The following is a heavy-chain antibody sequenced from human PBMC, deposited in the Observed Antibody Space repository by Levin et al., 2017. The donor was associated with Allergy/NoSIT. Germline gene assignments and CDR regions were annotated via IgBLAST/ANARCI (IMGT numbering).Heavy chain of an antibody. CDR3: ARAMGTPLTGRSALDW. J-gene: IGHJ4*02. D-gene: IGHD3-9*01. CDR2: VWNDGSQK. CDR1: GFSLKSYV. V-gene: IGHV3-33*01. Sequence: PGGSLRLSCAASGFSLKSYVIHWVRQIPGRGLEWLAVVWNDGSQKHYADSVKGRLTISRDNSKNTVSVEINSLRVEDTGTYYCARAMGTPLTGRSALDWWDQGTVVTVTS.